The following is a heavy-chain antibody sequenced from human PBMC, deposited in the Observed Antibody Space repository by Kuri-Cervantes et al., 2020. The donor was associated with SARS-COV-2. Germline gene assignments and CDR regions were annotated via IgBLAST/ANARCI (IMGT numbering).Heavy chain of an antibody. J-gene: IGHJ6*02. CDR2: INHSGST. V-gene: IGHV4-34*01. CDR3: ARGASGYERYYYYYGMDV. Sequence: ESLKISCAVYGGSFSGYYWSWIRQPPGKGLEWIGEINHSGSTNYNPSLKSRVTISVDTSKNQFSLKLSSVTAADTAVYYCARGASGYERYYYYYGMDVWGQGTTVTVSS. D-gene: IGHD5-12*01. CDR1: GGSFSGYY.